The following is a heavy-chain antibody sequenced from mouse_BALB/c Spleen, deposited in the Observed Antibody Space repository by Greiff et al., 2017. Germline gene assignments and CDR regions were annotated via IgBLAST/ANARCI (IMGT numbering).Heavy chain of an antibody. CDR2: ISYSGST. V-gene: IGHV3-2*02. CDR3: ASGGYYAFDY. D-gene: IGHD2-3*01. Sequence: EVQLQESGPGLVKPSQSLSLTCTVTGYSITSDYAWNWIRQFPGNKLEWMGYISYSGSTSYNPSLKSRISITRDTSKNQFFLQLNSVTTEDTATYYWASGGYYAFDYWGQGTTLTVSS. J-gene: IGHJ2*01. CDR1: GYSITSDYA.